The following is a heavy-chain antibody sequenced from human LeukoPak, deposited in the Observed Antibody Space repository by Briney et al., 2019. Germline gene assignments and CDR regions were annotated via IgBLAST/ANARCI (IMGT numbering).Heavy chain of an antibody. J-gene: IGHJ4*02. CDR3: ARDLVYSSSSGDY. V-gene: IGHV1-69*06. CDR2: IIPIFGTA. CDR1: GGTFSSYA. Sequence: ASVKVSCKASGGTFSSYAISWVRQAPGQGLEGMGGIIPIFGTANYAQKFQGRVTITADKSTSTAYMELSSLRSEDTAVYYCARDLVYSSSSGDYWGQGTLVTVSS. D-gene: IGHD6-6*01.